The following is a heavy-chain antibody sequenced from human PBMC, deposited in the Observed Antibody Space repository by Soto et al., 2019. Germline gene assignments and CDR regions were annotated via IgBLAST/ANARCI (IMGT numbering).Heavy chain of an antibody. V-gene: IGHV3-66*01. CDR2: IYSGGST. Sequence: EVQLVESGGGLVQPGGSLRLSCAASGFTVSSNYMSWVRQAPGKGLEWDSVIYSGGSTYYADSVKGRFTISRDNSKNTLYLKMNSLRAEDTAVYYCARDSHLLWFGESQADNAFDIWGQGTMVTVSS. J-gene: IGHJ3*02. D-gene: IGHD3-10*01. CDR1: GFTVSSNY. CDR3: ARDSHLLWFGESQADNAFDI.